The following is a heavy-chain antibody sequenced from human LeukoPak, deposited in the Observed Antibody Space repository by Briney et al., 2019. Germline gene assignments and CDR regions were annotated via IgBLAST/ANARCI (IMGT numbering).Heavy chain of an antibody. Sequence: GASVKVSCKASGYTFTGYYMHWVRQAPGQGLEWMGWINPNSGGTNYAQKFQGWVTMTRDTSISTAYMELSRLRSDDTAVYYCAREHAAPPTEATSSWPGVHYYYGMDVWGQGTTVTVSS. CDR1: GYTFTGYY. V-gene: IGHV1-2*04. J-gene: IGHJ6*02. CDR3: AREHAAPPTEATSSWPGVHYYYGMDV. D-gene: IGHD6-13*01. CDR2: INPNSGGT.